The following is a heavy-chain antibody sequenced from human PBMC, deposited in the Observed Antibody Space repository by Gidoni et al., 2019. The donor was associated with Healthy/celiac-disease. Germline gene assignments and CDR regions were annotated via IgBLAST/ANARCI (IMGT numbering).Heavy chain of an antibody. Sequence: QVQLVESGGGVVQPGRSLRLSCAASGFTFSSSAMHGVRQAPGKRLEGVAVIAYDGSNKDYADSVKGRFTISRDNSKNTLYLQMNSLRAEDTAVYYCARDRRPDAGYYYYGMDVWGQGTTVTVSS. CDR1: GFTFSSSA. CDR2: IAYDGSNK. J-gene: IGHJ6*02. D-gene: IGHD6-6*01. V-gene: IGHV3-30*04. CDR3: ARDRRPDAGYYYYGMDV.